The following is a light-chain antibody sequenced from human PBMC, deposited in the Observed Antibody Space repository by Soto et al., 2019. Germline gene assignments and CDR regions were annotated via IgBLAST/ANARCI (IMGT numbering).Light chain of an antibody. Sequence: QSALTQPASVSGSPGQSITISCTGYIHYDFVSWYQQHPSTAHKLVIYEVSNRPSGTSDRFSGSKSGHTASLTISGLQTEDEAVYYCGSYTSSSNDVFGTGTKATVL. V-gene: IGLV2-14*01. J-gene: IGLJ1*01. CDR1: IHYDF. CDR2: EVS. CDR3: GSYTSSSNDV.